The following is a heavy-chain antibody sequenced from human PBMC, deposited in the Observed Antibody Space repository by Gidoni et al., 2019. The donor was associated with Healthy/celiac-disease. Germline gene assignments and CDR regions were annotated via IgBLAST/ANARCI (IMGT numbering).Heavy chain of an antibody. CDR2: IIPILGIA. CDR1: GGTFSSYT. Sequence: QVQLVHSRAEVKNPGSSVKVSCKASGGTFSSYTISWVRQAPGQGLEWMGRIIPILGIANYAQKFQGRVTITADKSTSTAYMELSSLRSEDTAVYYCARDPAAAGTVVNDYWGQGTLVTVSS. V-gene: IGHV1-69*04. CDR3: ARDPAAAGTVVNDY. D-gene: IGHD6-13*01. J-gene: IGHJ4*02.